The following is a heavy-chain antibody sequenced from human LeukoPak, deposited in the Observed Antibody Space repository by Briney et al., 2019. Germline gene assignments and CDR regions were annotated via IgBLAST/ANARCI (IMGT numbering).Heavy chain of an antibody. Sequence: ASVRVSRKTSGYTFTDYYLHWVRQAPGQGLEWMGWINPDTGGSYSAQKFQGRITMTRDMSINTAYMELNRLSFDDTAVYYCSRDYQRLVQNWFDPWGQGTLGTVSS. CDR2: INPDTGGS. D-gene: IGHD2-2*01. J-gene: IGHJ5*02. V-gene: IGHV1-2*02. CDR1: GYTFTDYY. CDR3: SRDYQRLVQNWFDP.